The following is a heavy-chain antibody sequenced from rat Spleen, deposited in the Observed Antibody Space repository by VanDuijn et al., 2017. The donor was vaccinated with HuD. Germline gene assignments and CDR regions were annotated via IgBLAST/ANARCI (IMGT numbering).Heavy chain of an antibody. CDR1: GFSFSKYG. CDR3: ARLEYYGLPSVMDA. D-gene: IGHD1-6*01. Sequence: EVQLVESGGGLVLPGRSLKLSCATSGFSFSKYGMQWIRQTPTKGLEWVASISYDGGNTHYRDSVKGRFTISRDNAKSTLYLEMDSLRSEDTATYYCARLEYYGLPSVMDAWGQGASVTASS. CDR2: ISYDGGNT. J-gene: IGHJ4*01. V-gene: IGHV5-19*01.